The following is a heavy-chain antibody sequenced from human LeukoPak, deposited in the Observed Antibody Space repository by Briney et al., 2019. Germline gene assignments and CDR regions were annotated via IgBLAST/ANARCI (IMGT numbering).Heavy chain of an antibody. J-gene: IGHJ6*03. V-gene: IGHV3-30-3*01. Sequence: PGGSLRLSCAASGFTFSSYAMHWVRQAPGKGLEWVAVISYDGSNKYYADSVKGRFTISRDNSKNTLYLQMNSLRAEDTAVYYCARRKYSSSWSGVSYYYYYMDVWGEGTTVTVSS. CDR3: ARRKYSSSWSGVSYYYYYMDV. D-gene: IGHD6-13*01. CDR1: GFTFSSYA. CDR2: ISYDGSNK.